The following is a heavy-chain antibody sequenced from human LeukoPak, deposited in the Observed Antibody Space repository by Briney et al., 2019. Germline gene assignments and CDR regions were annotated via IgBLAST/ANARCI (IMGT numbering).Heavy chain of an antibody. V-gene: IGHV3-48*01. Sequence: GGSLRPSCAASGFTFSSYSMNWVRQAPGKWLEWVSYISSSSSIIYYADSVKGRFTISRDNAKNSLYLQMNSLRAGDTAVYYCAGQVTLAAAGLAYGGQGTLVTVSS. J-gene: IGHJ1*01. CDR3: AGQVTLAAAGLAY. D-gene: IGHD6-13*01. CDR1: GFTFSSYS. CDR2: ISSSSSII.